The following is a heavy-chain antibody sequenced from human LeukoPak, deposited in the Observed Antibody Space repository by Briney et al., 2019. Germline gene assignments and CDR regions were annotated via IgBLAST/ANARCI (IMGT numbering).Heavy chain of an antibody. J-gene: IGHJ4*02. CDR2: IKQDGSEK. Sequence: GGSLRLSCAASGFTFSSYWMSWVRQAPGKGLEWVAKIKQDGSEKYYVDSVKGRFTISRDNAKNSLYLQMNSLGAEDTAVYYCARRGTSSSWAHFDYWGQGTLVTVSS. D-gene: IGHD6-13*01. V-gene: IGHV3-7*05. CDR1: GFTFSSYW. CDR3: ARRGTSSSWAHFDY.